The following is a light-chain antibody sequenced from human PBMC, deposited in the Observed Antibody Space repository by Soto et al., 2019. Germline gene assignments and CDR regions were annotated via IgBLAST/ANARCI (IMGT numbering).Light chain of an antibody. Sequence: QSALNQPASGSGFPGQWITISFTGNNSDVGNYNLVSWYQQHPGKAPKLMISEVTKRPSGVSNRFSASKSGNSASLTISGLQAGDEADYYCCAYAGAAIYVFGTGTKVTVL. CDR3: CAYAGAAIYV. V-gene: IGLV2-23*02. CDR2: EVT. J-gene: IGLJ1*01. CDR1: NSDVGNYNL.